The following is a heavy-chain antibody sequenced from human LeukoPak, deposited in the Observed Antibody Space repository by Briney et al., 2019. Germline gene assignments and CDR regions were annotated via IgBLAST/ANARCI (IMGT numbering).Heavy chain of an antibody. D-gene: IGHD1-26*01. CDR1: GFTFSSYW. CDR3: ARDFHLGATAAFDI. Sequence: GGSLRLSCAASGFTFSSYWMSWVRQAPGKGLEWVANIKQDGSEKYYVDSLKGRFTISRDNAKNSLYLQMNSLRAEDTAVYYCARDFHLGATAAFDIWGQGTMVTVSS. CDR2: IKQDGSEK. J-gene: IGHJ3*02. V-gene: IGHV3-7*01.